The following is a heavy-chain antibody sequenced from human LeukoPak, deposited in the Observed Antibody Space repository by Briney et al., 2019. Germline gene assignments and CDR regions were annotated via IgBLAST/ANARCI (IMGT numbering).Heavy chain of an antibody. V-gene: IGHV3-7*01. J-gene: IGHJ4*02. CDR3: ARHLSGVTGYTYGRGIDY. D-gene: IGHD5-18*01. Sequence: GGSLRLSCAASGFTFSSYTMNWLRQAPGKGLEWVANIKKDGSEKYYVDSVKGRFTISRDNAKTSLYLQINSLRAEDTAVYYCARHLSGVTGYTYGRGIDYWGQGTLVTVSS. CDR1: GFTFSSYT. CDR2: IKKDGSEK.